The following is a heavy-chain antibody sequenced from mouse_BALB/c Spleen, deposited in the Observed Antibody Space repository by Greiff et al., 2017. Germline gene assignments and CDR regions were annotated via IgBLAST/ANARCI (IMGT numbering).Heavy chain of an antibody. CDR3: ARDEDGYYRAWFAY. CDR1: GFTFTDYY. J-gene: IGHJ3*01. Sequence: EVKLVESGGGLVQPGGSLRLSCATSGFTFTDYYMGWVRQPPGKGLEWLGFIRNKANGYTTEYSASVKGRFTISRDTSQSNLYLQMNTLRAEDSATYYCARDEDGYYRAWFAYWGQGTLVTVSA. V-gene: IGHV7-3*02. D-gene: IGHD2-3*01. CDR2: IRNKANGYTT.